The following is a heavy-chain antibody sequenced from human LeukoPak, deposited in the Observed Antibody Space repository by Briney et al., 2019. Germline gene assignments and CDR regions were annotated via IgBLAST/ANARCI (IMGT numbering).Heavy chain of an antibody. Sequence: GGSLRLSCADSGFTFSSYSMNWVRQAPGKGLEWVSSISSSSSYIYYADSVKGRFTISRDNAKNSLYLQMNSLRAEDTAVYYCARDRIPGGAAFDYWGQGTLVTVSS. J-gene: IGHJ4*02. CDR2: ISSSSSYI. V-gene: IGHV3-21*01. D-gene: IGHD2-15*01. CDR3: ARDRIPGGAAFDY. CDR1: GFTFSSYS.